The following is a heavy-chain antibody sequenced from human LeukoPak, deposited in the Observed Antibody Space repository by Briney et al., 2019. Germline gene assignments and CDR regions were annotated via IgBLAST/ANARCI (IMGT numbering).Heavy chain of an antibody. J-gene: IGHJ4*02. D-gene: IGHD6-13*01. CDR3: ARVIAAAARIFDY. CDR2: IYYSGST. Sequence: PSETLSLTCTVSGGSISSYYWSWIRQPPGKGLEWIGYIYYSGSTNYNPSLKSRVTISVDTSKNQFSLKLSSVAAADTAVYYCARVIAAAARIFDYWGQGTLVTVSS. CDR1: GGSISSYY. V-gene: IGHV4-59*12.